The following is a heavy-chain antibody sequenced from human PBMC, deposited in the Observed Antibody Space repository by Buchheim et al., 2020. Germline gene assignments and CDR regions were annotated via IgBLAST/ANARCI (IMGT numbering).Heavy chain of an antibody. J-gene: IGHJ4*02. D-gene: IGHD6-13*01. CDR2: INHSGST. Sequence: QVQLQQWGAGLLKPSETLSLTCAVYGGSFSGYYWSWIRQPPGKGLEWIGEINHSGSTNYNPSLKSRVTISVDTSKNQFSLKLSSVTAADTAVYYWQKQVWQQLVPPFFDYWGQGTL. CDR1: GGSFSGYY. V-gene: IGHV4-34*01. CDR3: QKQVWQQLVPPFFDY.